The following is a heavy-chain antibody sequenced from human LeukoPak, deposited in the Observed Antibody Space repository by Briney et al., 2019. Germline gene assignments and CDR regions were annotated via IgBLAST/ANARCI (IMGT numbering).Heavy chain of an antibody. Sequence: ASVKVSCKASGYTFTGYYMHWVRQAPGQGLEWMGWINPHSGGSNSAQKFQGRVTMTRNTSISTAYMELSRLRSDDTAVYYCARRLHWGELSLAYWGQGTLVTVSS. D-gene: IGHD3-16*02. CDR2: INPHSGGS. J-gene: IGHJ4*02. CDR1: GYTFTGYY. V-gene: IGHV1-2*02. CDR3: ARRLHWGELSLAY.